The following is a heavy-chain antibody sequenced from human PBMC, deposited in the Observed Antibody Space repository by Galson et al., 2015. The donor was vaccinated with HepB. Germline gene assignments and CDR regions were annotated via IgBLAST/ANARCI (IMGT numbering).Heavy chain of an antibody. Sequence: TLSLTCTVSGGSINSVDYYWSWVRQSPGKGLEWIGYIYFSGSTDYNPSLKSRVTISVDTSKNQFSPNLTSVTAADTAVYYCAREKTPRVWYGDHSAGAFDPWGQGTLVTVSS. CDR1: GGSINSVDYY. CDR2: IYFSGST. V-gene: IGHV4-30-4*01. J-gene: IGHJ5*02. D-gene: IGHD4-17*01. CDR3: AREKTPRVWYGDHSAGAFDP.